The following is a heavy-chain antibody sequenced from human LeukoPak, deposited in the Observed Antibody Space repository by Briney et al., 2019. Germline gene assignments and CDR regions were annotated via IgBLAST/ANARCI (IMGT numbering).Heavy chain of an antibody. CDR3: AKPYYGSGSYYGFNYYAFDY. V-gene: IGHV3-23*01. Sequence: GGSLRLSCAASGFTFSSYAMSWVRQAPGTGLEWVSIISGSGGSTNYADSVKGRFTISRDNSKNTLYLQMNSLRAEDTAVYYCAKPYYGSGSYYGFNYYAFDYWGQGTLVTVSS. J-gene: IGHJ4*02. CDR2: ISGSGGST. D-gene: IGHD3-10*01. CDR1: GFTFSSYA.